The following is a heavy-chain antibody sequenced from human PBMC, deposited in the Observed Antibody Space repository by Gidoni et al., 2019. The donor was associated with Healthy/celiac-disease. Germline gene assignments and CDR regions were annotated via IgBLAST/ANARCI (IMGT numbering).Heavy chain of an antibody. V-gene: IGHV3-9*01. D-gene: IGHD3-10*01. CDR2: ISWNSGSI. CDR3: AKGYGSGNEYYYYGMDV. CDR1: GFTFDDYA. J-gene: IGHJ6*02. Sequence: EVQLVESGGGLVQPGRSLRLSCAASGFTFDDYAMHWVRQAPGKGLEWVSGISWNSGSIGYADSVKGRFTISRDNAKNSLYLQMNSLRAEDTALYYCAKGYGSGNEYYYYGMDVWGQGTTVTVSS.